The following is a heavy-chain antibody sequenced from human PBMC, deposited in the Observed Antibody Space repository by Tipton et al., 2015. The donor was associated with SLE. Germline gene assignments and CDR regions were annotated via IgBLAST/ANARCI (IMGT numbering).Heavy chain of an antibody. CDR1: GGSISSHY. CDR2: IYSGGST. D-gene: IGHD2-15*01. J-gene: IGHJ4*02. Sequence: TLSLTCAVSGGSISSHYWSWIRQSPGTGLEWIGYIYSGGSTNHNPSLKSRVTISVDTSKNQLSLKLTSVAAADTAVYYCARGSVVADDFWGQGTLVTVSS. V-gene: IGHV4-59*11. CDR3: ARGSVVADDF.